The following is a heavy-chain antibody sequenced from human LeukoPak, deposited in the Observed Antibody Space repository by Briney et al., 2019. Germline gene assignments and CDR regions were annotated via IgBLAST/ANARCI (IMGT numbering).Heavy chain of an antibody. D-gene: IGHD2-15*01. J-gene: IGHJ6*02. CDR3: ARDRDIGTYYYYYGMDV. V-gene: IGHV4-59*01. CDR1: GGSISTFY. Sequence: SETLSLTCTVSGGSISTFYWGWIRQPPGKGLEWIGYIYYSGSTNYNPSLKSRLTISVDTSKNQFSMKLNSVTAADTAVYYCARDRDIGTYYYYYGMDVWGQGTTVAVSS. CDR2: IYYSGST.